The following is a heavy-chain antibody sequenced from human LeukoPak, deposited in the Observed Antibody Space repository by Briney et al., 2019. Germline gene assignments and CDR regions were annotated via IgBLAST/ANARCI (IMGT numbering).Heavy chain of an antibody. V-gene: IGHV3-7*01. CDR1: GLTFSMYW. J-gene: IGHJ3*02. CDR2: IKPDGSQK. CDR3: ARDPGYCSGGSCYRDAFDI. Sequence: PGGSLRLSCAASGLTFSMYWMSWVRQAPGKGLEWVVNIKPDGSQKYYVDSVKGRFTISRDNAKNSLYLQMNSLRAEDTAVYYCARDPGYCSGGSCYRDAFDIWGQGTMVTVSS. D-gene: IGHD2-15*01.